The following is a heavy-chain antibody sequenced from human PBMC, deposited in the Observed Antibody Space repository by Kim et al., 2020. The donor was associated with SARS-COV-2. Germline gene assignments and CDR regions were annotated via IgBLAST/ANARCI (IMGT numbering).Heavy chain of an antibody. J-gene: IGHJ6*02. CDR3: ARNSEVLYYYGMDV. Sequence: GGSLRLSCAASGFTFSDYYMSWIRQAPGKGLEWVSYISSSGSTIYYADSVKGRFTISRDNAKNSLYLQMNSLRAEDTAVYYCARNSEVLYYYGMDVWGQGTTVTVSS. V-gene: IGHV3-11*04. D-gene: IGHD1-1*01. CDR2: ISSSGSTI. CDR1: GFTFSDYY.